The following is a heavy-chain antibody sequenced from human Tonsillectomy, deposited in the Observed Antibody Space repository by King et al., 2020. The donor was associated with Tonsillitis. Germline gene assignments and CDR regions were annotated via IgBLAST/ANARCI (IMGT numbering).Heavy chain of an antibody. Sequence: VQLVESGGGLVKPGGSLRLSCAASGFTFSTYSMNWVRQAPGKGLEWVSSISSSSSYIDYADSVKGRFTISRDNSKNSLYLQMNSLRADDTAVYYCARVAPDYGDYPYYFDSWGQGTLVTVSS. CDR2: ISSSSSYI. V-gene: IGHV3-21*01. J-gene: IGHJ4*02. CDR1: GFTFSTYS. CDR3: ARVAPDYGDYPYYFDS. D-gene: IGHD4-17*01.